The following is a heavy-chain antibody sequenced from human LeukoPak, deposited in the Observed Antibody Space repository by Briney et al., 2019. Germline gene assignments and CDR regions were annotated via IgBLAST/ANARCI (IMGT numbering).Heavy chain of an antibody. V-gene: IGHV1-69*13. Sequence: ASVKVSCRASGGTFSSYAISWVRQAPGQGLEWMGGIIPIFGTANYAQKFQGRVTITADESTSTAYMELSSLRSEDTAVYYCAREPAYQPLLYGKNNWFDPWGQGTLVTVSS. J-gene: IGHJ5*02. CDR1: GGTFSSYA. CDR2: IIPIFGTA. CDR3: AREPAYQPLLYGKNNWFDP. D-gene: IGHD2-2*02.